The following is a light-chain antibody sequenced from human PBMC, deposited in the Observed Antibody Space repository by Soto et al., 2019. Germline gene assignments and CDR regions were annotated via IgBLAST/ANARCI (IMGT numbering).Light chain of an antibody. Sequence: EIVMTQSPATLSVSPGERATLSCRASQSVNSNLAWYQQKPGQTPKLLIYVASTRATGIPARFSGSGSGTESTLTITSLQSEDFAVDYCPKYNVSPRTFGRGTKVEFK. CDR3: PKYNVSPRT. CDR2: VAS. CDR1: QSVNSN. J-gene: IGKJ4*01. V-gene: IGKV3-15*01.